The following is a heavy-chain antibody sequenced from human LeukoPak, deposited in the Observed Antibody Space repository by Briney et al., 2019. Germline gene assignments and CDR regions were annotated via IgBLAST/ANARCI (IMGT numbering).Heavy chain of an antibody. J-gene: IGHJ4*02. Sequence: HPGGSLRLSCAASGFTFSSYGTHWVRQAPGKGLEWVAGILFDGSSTYYGDSVKGRFTIPRDNSKNTLYLQMNSVRADDTAVYYCAKGYVWGSYRLCGFDSWGQGSLVTVSS. CDR3: AKGYVWGSYRLCGFDS. CDR2: ILFDGSST. D-gene: IGHD3-16*02. V-gene: IGHV3-30*18. CDR1: GFTFSSYG.